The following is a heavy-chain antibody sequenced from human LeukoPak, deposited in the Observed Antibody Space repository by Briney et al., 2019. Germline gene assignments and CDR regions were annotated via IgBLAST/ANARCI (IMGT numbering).Heavy chain of an antibody. D-gene: IGHD6-6*01. CDR1: GGSISSYY. CDR2: IYYSGST. CDR3: ARAEVYSSSWGAFDY. Sequence: PETLSLTCTVSGGSISSYYWSWIRQPPGKGLEWIGYIYYSGSTNYNPSLKSRVTISVDTSKNQFSLKLSSVTAADTAVYYCARAEVYSSSWGAFDYWGQGTLVTVSS. J-gene: IGHJ4*02. V-gene: IGHV4-59*01.